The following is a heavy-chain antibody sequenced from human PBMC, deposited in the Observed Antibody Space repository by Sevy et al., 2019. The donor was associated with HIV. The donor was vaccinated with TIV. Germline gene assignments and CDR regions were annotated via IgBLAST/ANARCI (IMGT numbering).Heavy chain of an antibody. D-gene: IGHD3-22*01. CDR2: ISGTGNTI. Sequence: GGSLRLSCAASGFTFSPYSMNWIRQAPGKGLEWLSYISGTGNTIYYAGSVKGRFTISRDNAKNSLFLQMNSLRAEDTAVYYCARVPLYSDSHINDYRGQGTLVTVSS. CDR1: GFTFSPYS. CDR3: ARVPLYSDSHINDY. V-gene: IGHV3-48*04. J-gene: IGHJ4*02.